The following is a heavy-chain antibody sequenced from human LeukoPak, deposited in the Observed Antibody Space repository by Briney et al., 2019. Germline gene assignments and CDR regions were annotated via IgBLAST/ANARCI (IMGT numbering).Heavy chain of an antibody. J-gene: IGHJ6*03. Sequence: SETLSLTCTVSGASFSSYYWSWLRQPPGKGLEWIAYIFYNGNTKYNPSLKSRVTISVDTSKTQFSLKVTSVTAADTAVYYCARARRDRGYWGATICFEYMAVGGRGPTVTISS. CDR1: GASFSSYY. CDR3: ARARRDRGYWGATICFEYMAV. CDR2: IFYNGNT. V-gene: IGHV4-59*01. D-gene: IGHD2-15*01.